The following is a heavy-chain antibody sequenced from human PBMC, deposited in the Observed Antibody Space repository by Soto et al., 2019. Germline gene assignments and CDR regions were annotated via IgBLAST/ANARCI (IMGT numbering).Heavy chain of an antibody. Sequence: GGALRLSCSASGFTFSSYAMSWVRQAPGKGLEWVSASSGSGGSTCYADSVKGRFTICRDNAKSTLCLEMHRLRAEDPAVYYCDNALLSYCSSTSCYPDAFDIWGQGTLVTVSS. CDR3: DNALLSYCSSTSCYPDAFDI. CDR1: GFTFSSYA. V-gene: IGHV3-23*01. CDR2: SSGSGGST. D-gene: IGHD2-2*01. J-gene: IGHJ3*02.